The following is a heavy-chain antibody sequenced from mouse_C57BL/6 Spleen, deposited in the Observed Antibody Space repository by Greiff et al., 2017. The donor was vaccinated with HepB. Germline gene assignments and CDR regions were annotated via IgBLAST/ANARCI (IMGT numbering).Heavy chain of an antibody. Sequence: EVKLMESGPGMVKPSQSLSLTCTVTGYSITSGYDWHWIRHFPGNKLEWMGYISYSGSTNYNPSLKSRISITHDTSKNHFFLKLNSVTTEDTATYYCARARDYDGYYAMDYWGQGTSVTVSS. CDR1: GYSITSGYD. CDR2: ISYSGST. D-gene: IGHD2-4*01. V-gene: IGHV3-1*01. CDR3: ARARDYDGYYAMDY. J-gene: IGHJ4*01.